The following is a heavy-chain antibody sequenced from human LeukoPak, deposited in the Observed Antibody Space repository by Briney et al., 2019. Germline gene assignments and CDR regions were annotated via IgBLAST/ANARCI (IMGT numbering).Heavy chain of an antibody. CDR3: ATRKPCSGDICYGIDS. V-gene: IGHV4-59*08. D-gene: IGHD2-15*01. Sequence: PSETLSLTCTVSGGSISSYYWSWIRQPPGKGLEWIGYIYYSGSTNFNPSLKSRITISVDTSKNQFSLKLRSVTAADAAVYYCATRKPCSGDICYGIDSWGQGTLVTVSS. CDR2: IYYSGST. CDR1: GGSISSYY. J-gene: IGHJ4*02.